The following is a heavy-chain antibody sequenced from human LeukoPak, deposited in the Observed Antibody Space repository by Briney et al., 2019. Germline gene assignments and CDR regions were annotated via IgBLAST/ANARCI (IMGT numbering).Heavy chain of an antibody. Sequence: GGSLRLSCAASGFTFSSYAMSWVRQAPGKGLEWVSAISGSGGSTYYADSVKGRFTISRDNSKNTMSVQMDDLRAEDTAVYYCTRYNNDHFDYWGQGTLVTVSS. CDR1: GFTFSSYA. CDR2: ISGSGGST. D-gene: IGHD1-14*01. V-gene: IGHV3-23*01. CDR3: TRYNNDHFDY. J-gene: IGHJ4*02.